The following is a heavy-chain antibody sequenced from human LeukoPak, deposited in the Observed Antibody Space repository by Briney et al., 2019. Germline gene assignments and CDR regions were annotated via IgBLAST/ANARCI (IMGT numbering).Heavy chain of an antibody. V-gene: IGHV3-30*02. D-gene: IGHD1-1*01. J-gene: IGHJ4*02. Sequence: PGGSLRLSCAASGFSFSSSGMHWVRQAPGKGLEWVGFIQYDGNNKHYADSVKGRFTISRDNSKNTLYRQMNSLRAEDTAVYYCGKESTFAGDYWGQGTLVTVSS. CDR1: GFSFSSSG. CDR2: IQYDGNNK. CDR3: GKESTFAGDY.